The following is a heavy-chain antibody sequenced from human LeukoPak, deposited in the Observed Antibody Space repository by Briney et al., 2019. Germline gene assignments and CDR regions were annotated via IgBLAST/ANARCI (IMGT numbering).Heavy chain of an antibody. Sequence: GASVKVSCKASGYIFTIYYIHWVRQAPGQGLEWMGLINPSGGSTNYARKFQGRVTMTRDTSTSTVYMELSSLRSEDTAVYYCARGPRITLIRGGQWYYYMDVWGKGTTVTISS. V-gene: IGHV1-46*01. CDR3: ARGPRITLIRGGQWYYYMDV. CDR1: GYIFTIYY. D-gene: IGHD3-10*01. J-gene: IGHJ6*03. CDR2: INPSGGST.